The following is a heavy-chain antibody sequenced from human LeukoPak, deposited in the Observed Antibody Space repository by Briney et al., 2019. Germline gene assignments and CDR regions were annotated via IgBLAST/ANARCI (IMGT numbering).Heavy chain of an antibody. D-gene: IGHD6-13*01. CDR2: IIPIFGTA. CDR3: ARGSQQLRWDGDY. CDR1: GGTFSSYA. J-gene: IGHJ4*02. Sequence: ASVKVSCKASGGTFSSYAISWVRQAPGQGLEWMGGIIPIFGTANYAQKFQGRVTITADESTSTAYMELSSLRSEDTAVYYCARGSQQLRWDGDYWGQGTLVTVSS. V-gene: IGHV1-69*13.